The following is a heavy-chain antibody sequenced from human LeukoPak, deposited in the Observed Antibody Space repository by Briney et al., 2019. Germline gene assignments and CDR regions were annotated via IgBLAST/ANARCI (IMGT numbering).Heavy chain of an antibody. V-gene: IGHV4-59*12. J-gene: IGHJ5*02. CDR1: GGSITSYY. Sequence: PSETLSLTCTVSGGSITSYYWSWIRQPPGKGLEYIGYFYYSGSTNYNPSLKGRVTISADTSKNQLSLKVTSVTAADTAVYYCARDISLVKDYYDSSGYSVTNWFDPWGQGTLVTVSS. D-gene: IGHD3-22*01. CDR2: FYYSGST. CDR3: ARDISLVKDYYDSSGYSVTNWFDP.